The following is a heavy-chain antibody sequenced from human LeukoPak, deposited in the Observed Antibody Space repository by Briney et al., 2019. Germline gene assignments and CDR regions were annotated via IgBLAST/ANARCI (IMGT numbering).Heavy chain of an antibody. Sequence: SETLSLTCTVSGGSISSYYWSWIRQPPGKGLEWIGYIYTSVSTNYNPSLKSRVTISVDTSKNQFSLKLSSVTAADTAVYSCARHELDSSGYGMGFDYWGQGTLVTVSS. V-gene: IGHV4-4*09. CDR1: GGSISSYY. CDR2: IYTSVST. J-gene: IGHJ4*02. CDR3: ARHELDSSGYGMGFDY. D-gene: IGHD3-22*01.